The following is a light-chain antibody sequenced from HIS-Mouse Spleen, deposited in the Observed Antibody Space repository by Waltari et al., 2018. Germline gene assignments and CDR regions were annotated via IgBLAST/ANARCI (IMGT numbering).Light chain of an antibody. V-gene: IGLV1-44*01. CDR1: SSNIGSNT. Sequence: QSVLTQPPSASGTPGQRVTISCSGSSSNIGSNTVNWYQQLPGTAPKLLIYSNTRRPSWVPDRFSGSKSGTSASLAISGLQSEDEADYYCAAWDDSLNAVVFGGGTKLTVL. J-gene: IGLJ2*01. CDR3: AAWDDSLNAVV. CDR2: SNT.